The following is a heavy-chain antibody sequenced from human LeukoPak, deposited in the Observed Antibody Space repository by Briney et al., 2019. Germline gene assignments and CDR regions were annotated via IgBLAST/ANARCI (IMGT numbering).Heavy chain of an antibody. J-gene: IGHJ4*02. D-gene: IGHD3-10*01. CDR1: GFTFSDHG. CDR2: ITGSGALT. Sequence: GGSLRLSCVGSGFTFSDHGMNWVRQAPGKGLEWLSSITGSGALTYYAESVKGRTTVSRDNSNNVVYLQMNSLRVDDTAVYYCAKSPEGMVRDYFDYWGQGTLVTVSS. CDR3: AKSPEGMVRDYFDY. V-gene: IGHV3-23*01.